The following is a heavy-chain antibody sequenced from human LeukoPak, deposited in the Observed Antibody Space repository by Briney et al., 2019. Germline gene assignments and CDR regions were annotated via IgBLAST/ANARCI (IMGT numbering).Heavy chain of an antibody. CDR1: GGSVSSGSYY. CDR2: IYYSGST. D-gene: IGHD6-13*01. V-gene: IGHV4-61*01. J-gene: IGHJ4*02. CDR3: AIIFVGTSWGFDY. Sequence: SETLSPTCTVSGGSVSSGSYYWSWIRQPPGKGLEWIGYIYYSGSTNYTLSLKSRVTISLDTSQNQFSLKLSSVTAADTAVYYCAIIFVGTSWGFDYWGQGTLVTVSS.